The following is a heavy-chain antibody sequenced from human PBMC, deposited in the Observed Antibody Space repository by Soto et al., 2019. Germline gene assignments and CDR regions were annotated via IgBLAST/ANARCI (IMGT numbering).Heavy chain of an antibody. J-gene: IGHJ6*02. CDR2: IDPSDSYT. D-gene: IGHD3-22*01. Sequence: GESLKISCKGSGYSFTSYWISWVRQMPGKGLEWMGRIDPSDSYTNYSPSFQGHVTISADKSISTAYLQWSSLKASDTAMYYCARQWLLPASPAENYGMDVWGQGTTVTVYS. CDR1: GYSFTSYW. CDR3: ARQWLLPASPAENYGMDV. V-gene: IGHV5-10-1*01.